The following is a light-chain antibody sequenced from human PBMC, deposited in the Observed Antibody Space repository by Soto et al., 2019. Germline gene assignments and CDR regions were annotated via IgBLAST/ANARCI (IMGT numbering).Light chain of an antibody. V-gene: IGKV3-20*01. J-gene: IGKJ2*01. Sequence: EIVLTQSPGTLSLSPGERATLSCRASQSVSINYLAWYQQKPGQAPRLLIYGVSSRATGIPDRFSGSGSGTDFTLTISRLEPEDFAVYYCQQYGSSPLMYTFGQGTELEIK. CDR2: GVS. CDR1: QSVSINY. CDR3: QQYGSSPLMYT.